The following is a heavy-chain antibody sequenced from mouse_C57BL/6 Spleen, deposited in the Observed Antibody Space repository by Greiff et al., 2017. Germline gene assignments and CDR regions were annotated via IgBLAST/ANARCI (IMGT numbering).Heavy chain of an antibody. V-gene: IGHV1-80*01. CDR1: GYAFSSYW. J-gene: IGHJ4*01. CDR3: ARRGYYYGSRFYAMDY. CDR2: IYPGDGDT. Sequence: QVQLKESGAELVKPGASVKISCKASGYAFSSYWMNWVKQRPGKGLEWIGQIYPGDGDTNYNGKFKGKATLTADKSSSTAYMQLSRLTSEDSAVYFGARRGYYYGSRFYAMDYWGQGTSVTVSS. D-gene: IGHD1-1*01.